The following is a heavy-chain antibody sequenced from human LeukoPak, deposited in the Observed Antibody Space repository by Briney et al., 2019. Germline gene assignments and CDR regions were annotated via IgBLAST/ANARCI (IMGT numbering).Heavy chain of an antibody. J-gene: IGHJ3*02. V-gene: IGHV1-2*02. D-gene: IGHD1-26*01. CDR2: IKPISGGT. CDR1: GYTFTSHY. Sequence: ASVNVSCKASGYTFTSHYMYWVRQAPGQGLEWMGWIKPISGGTNSAQKFQGRVTMTRHTSISTAYMELSRLRSDDTAVYYCARVSSGNAFDIWGQGTMVTVSS. CDR3: ARVSSGNAFDI.